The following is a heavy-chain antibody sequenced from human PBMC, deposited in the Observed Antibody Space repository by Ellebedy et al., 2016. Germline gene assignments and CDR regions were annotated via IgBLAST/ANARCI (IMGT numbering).Heavy chain of an antibody. V-gene: IGHV3-53*01. CDR1: DFTVSRND. Sequence: GGSLRLXCAASDFTVSRNDMIWVRQAPGKGLEWVSLIYTTGATYYADSVKGRFTISRDNSKNTLYLQMNSLRAEDTAVYYCAKLGDYGTDYWGQGTLVTVSS. J-gene: IGHJ4*02. D-gene: IGHD4-17*01. CDR2: IYTTGAT. CDR3: AKLGDYGTDY.